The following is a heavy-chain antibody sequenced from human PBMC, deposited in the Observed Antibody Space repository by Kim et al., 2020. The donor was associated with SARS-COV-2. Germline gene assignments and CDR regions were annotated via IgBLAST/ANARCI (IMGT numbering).Heavy chain of an antibody. CDR1: GGSFSGYY. CDR3: ARNTAIYYYGSGSYYPFDY. J-gene: IGHJ4*02. V-gene: IGHV4-34*01. Sequence: SETLSLTCAVYGGSFSGYYWSWIRQPPGKGLEWIGEINHSGSTNYNPSLKSRVTISVDTSKNQFSLKLSSVTAADTAVYYCARNTAIYYYGSGSYYPFDYWCQGTLVTVSS. CDR2: INHSGST. D-gene: IGHD3-10*01.